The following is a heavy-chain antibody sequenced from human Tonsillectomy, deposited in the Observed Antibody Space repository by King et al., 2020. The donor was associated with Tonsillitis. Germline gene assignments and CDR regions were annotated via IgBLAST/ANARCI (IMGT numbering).Heavy chain of an antibody. CDR2: IYSSGIT. J-gene: IGHJ3*01. CDR3: AREWSGFDF. V-gene: IGHV4-59*01. D-gene: IGHD3-3*01. Sequence: QLQEPGPGLVKPSETLSLTCDVSADSMKTYKWSWIRQPPGKGLEWIGLIYSSGITNYNPSLKSRVTISIDTSKNQFSLKLNSLTVADTAVYYCAREWSGFDFWGHGTMVIISS. CDR1: ADSMKTYK.